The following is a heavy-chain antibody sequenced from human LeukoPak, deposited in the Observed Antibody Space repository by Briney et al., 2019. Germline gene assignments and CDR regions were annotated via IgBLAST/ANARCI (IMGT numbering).Heavy chain of an antibody. CDR1: GFTFSDHY. J-gene: IGHJ4*02. CDR2: ISSSGSTI. Sequence: GGSLRLSCAASGFTFSDHYMSWIRQAPGKGLEWVSYISSSGSTIYYADSVKGRFTISRDNAKNSLYLQMNSLRAEDTAVCYCAREAPYDFWSGYYVDYWGQGTLVTVSS. CDR3: AREAPYDFWSGYYVDY. V-gene: IGHV3-11*04. D-gene: IGHD3-3*01.